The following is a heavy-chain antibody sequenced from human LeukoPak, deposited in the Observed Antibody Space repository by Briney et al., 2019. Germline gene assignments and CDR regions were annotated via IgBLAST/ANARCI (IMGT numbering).Heavy chain of an antibody. J-gene: IGHJ4*02. Sequence: GGSLRLSCAASGFTFSSYWMSWVRQAPGKGLEWVANIKQDGSEKYYVDSVKGRFTISRDNAKNSLYLQMNSLRAEDTAVYYCARAQDIAAADLFDYWGQGTLVTVSS. V-gene: IGHV3-7*01. CDR2: IKQDGSEK. CDR3: ARAQDIAAADLFDY. D-gene: IGHD6-13*01. CDR1: GFTFSSYW.